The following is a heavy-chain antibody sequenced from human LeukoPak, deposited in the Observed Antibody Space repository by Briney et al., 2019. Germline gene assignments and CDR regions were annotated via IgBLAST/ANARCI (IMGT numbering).Heavy chain of an antibody. CDR2: ISGSGGST. V-gene: IGHV3-23*01. CDR3: AKVYEQIVVVTAIDY. D-gene: IGHD2-21*02. J-gene: IGHJ4*02. Sequence: PGGSLRLSCAPSGFTFSIYAMGWVRQAPGKGLEWVSGISGSGGSTYYADSVKGWFTISRDNSKNTLFLQMNSLRAEDTAIYYCAKVYEQIVVVTAIDYWGQGTLVTVSS. CDR1: GFTFSIYA.